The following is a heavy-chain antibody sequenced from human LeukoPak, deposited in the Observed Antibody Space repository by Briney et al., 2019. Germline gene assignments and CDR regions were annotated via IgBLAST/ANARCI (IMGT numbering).Heavy chain of an antibody. CDR1: GFTFSSYW. J-gene: IGHJ4*02. CDR2: IMQDGSEK. D-gene: IGHD3-3*01. CDR3: ARIPAWVNLAWSGYYFDY. V-gene: IGHV3-7*01. Sequence: GGSLRLSCAASGFTFSSYWMSWFRQAPGKGLEWVANIMQDGSEKYYVDSVKGRFTISRDNAKNSLYLQMNSLRAEDTAVYYCARIPAWVNLAWSGYYFDYWGQGTLVTVSS.